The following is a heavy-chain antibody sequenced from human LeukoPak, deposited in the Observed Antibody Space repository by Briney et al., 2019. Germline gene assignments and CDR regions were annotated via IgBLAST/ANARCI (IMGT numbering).Heavy chain of an antibody. V-gene: IGHV3-30*09. J-gene: IGHJ4*02. Sequence: GGSLRLSCAASGFIFSSYAMHWVRQAPGKGLEWVVVISYDGSNKYYADSVKGRFAISRDNSKNTLYLQMNSLRAEDTAIYYCARDERLLSFLKWGQGTLVTVSS. CDR3: ARDERLLSFLK. D-gene: IGHD3-3*01. CDR1: GFIFSSYA. CDR2: ISYDGSNK.